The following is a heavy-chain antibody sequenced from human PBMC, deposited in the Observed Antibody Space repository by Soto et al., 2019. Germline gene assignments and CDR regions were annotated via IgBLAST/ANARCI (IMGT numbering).Heavy chain of an antibody. CDR3: ARARIAAQYYYSGMDV. Sequence: SETLSLTCAVYGGSFSGYYWNWIRQPPGKGLEWIGEINPSGSTNYNSSLKSRVTISVDTSKNQFSLKLSSVTAADTAVYYCARARIAAQYYYSGMDVWGQGTTVTVSS. V-gene: IGHV4-34*01. CDR2: INPSGST. J-gene: IGHJ6*02. CDR1: GGSFSGYY. D-gene: IGHD6-6*01.